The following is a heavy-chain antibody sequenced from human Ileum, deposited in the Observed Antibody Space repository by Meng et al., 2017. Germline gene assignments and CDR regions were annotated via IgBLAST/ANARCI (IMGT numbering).Heavy chain of an antibody. CDR2: IYSGGSA. D-gene: IGHD6-13*01. CDR1: GFTVSSNY. CDR3: ARRGTSSWYYFDY. V-gene: IGHV3-53*04. J-gene: IGHJ4*02. Sequence: GESLKISCAASGFTVSSNYMSWVRQAPGKGLEWVSVIYSGGSAYYADSVKGRFTISRHNSKNTLYLQMNSLRAEDTAVYYCARRGTSSWYYFDYWGQGTLVTVS.